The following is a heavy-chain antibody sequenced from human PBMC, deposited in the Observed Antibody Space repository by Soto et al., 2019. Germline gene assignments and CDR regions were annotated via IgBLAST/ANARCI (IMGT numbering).Heavy chain of an antibody. CDR3: VRESFSRFDD. J-gene: IGHJ4*02. CDR1: GSTLSDHH. V-gene: IGHV3-72*01. Sequence: EVQLVESGGGLVQPGGSLRLSCAASGSTLSDHHVDWVRQAPGKGLEWVGRSRKRQDGYATEYAASVKGRFVISRDGCKTSVYLQMHNLITDDAAVYYCVRESFSRFDDWGPGPLVSLSS. CDR2: SRKRQDGYAT. D-gene: IGHD3-10*01.